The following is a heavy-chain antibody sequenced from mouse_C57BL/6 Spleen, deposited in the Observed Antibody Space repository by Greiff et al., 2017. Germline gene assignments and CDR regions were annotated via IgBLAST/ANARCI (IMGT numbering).Heavy chain of an antibody. CDR1: GFSLSTSGMG. V-gene: IGHV8-12*01. J-gene: IGHJ4*01. CDR3: ARFYGNYVGYYAMDY. CDR2: IYWDDDK. Sequence: QVTLKESGPGILQSSQTLSLTCSFSGFSLSTSGMGVSWIRQPSGKGLEWLAHIYWDDDKRYNPSLKSRLTISKDTSRNQVFLKITSVDTADTATYYCARFYGNYVGYYAMDYWGQGTSVTVSS. D-gene: IGHD2-1*01.